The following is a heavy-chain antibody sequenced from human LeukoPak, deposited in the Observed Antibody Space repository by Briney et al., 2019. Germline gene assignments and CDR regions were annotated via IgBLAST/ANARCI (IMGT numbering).Heavy chain of an antibody. J-gene: IGHJ4*02. CDR1: GFTFSSYA. Sequence: GRSLRLSCAASGFTFSSYAMHWVRQAPGKGLEWVAVISYDGSNKYYADSVQGRFTISRDNSKNTLYLQMNSLRAEDTAVYYCARGDIVVVPAARTDYVWGSYALDYWGQGTLVTVSS. D-gene: IGHD2-2*01. CDR2: ISYDGSNK. V-gene: IGHV3-30*04. CDR3: ARGDIVVVPAARTDYVWGSYALDY.